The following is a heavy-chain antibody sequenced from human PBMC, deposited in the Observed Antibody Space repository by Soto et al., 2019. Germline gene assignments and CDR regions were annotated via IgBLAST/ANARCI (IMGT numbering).Heavy chain of an antibody. D-gene: IGHD3-10*01. CDR2: IYYSGST. CDR1: GGSISSGGYY. Sequence: SETLSLTCTVSGGSISSGGYYWSWIRQHPGKGLEWIGYIYYSGSTYYNPSLKSRVTISVDTSKNQFSLKLSSVTAADTAVYYCARGSLWFGESSWIDYWGQGTLVTVSS. CDR3: ARGSLWFGESSWIDY. J-gene: IGHJ4*02. V-gene: IGHV4-31*03.